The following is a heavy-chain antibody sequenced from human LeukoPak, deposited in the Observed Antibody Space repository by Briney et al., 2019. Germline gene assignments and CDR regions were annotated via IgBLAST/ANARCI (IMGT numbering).Heavy chain of an antibody. CDR1: GYTITSYD. J-gene: IGHJ3*02. V-gene: IGHV1-8*01. CDR2: MNPNSGNT. CDR3: ATRISGVRRDGFDI. Sequence: ASVKVSCKASGYTITSYDINWARQATGQGLEWMGWMNPNSGNTGFAQKFQGRVTMTRNTSISTAYMELSSLRSDDTAVYYCATRISGVRRDGFDIWGQGTMVTVSS. D-gene: IGHD2-15*01.